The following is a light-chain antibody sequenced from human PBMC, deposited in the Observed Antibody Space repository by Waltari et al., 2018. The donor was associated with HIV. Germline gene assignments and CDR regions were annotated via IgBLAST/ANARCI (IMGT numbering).Light chain of an antibody. V-gene: IGLV2-14*03. CDR3: SSYTSSGPRYVL. Sequence: SALTQPASVSGSPGQSITISCSGTRGDVGGYNFVSWYQKHPGKAPKLIIYNVSSRPSGVSIRFPGSRSANTASLTISGLQVEDEADYFCSSYTSSGPRYVLFGGGTRLTVL. J-gene: IGLJ2*01. CDR1: RGDVGGYNF. CDR2: NVS.